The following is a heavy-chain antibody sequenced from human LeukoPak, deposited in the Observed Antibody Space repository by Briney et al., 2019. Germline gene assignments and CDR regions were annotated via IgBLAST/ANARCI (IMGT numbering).Heavy chain of an antibody. J-gene: IGHJ4*02. D-gene: IGHD2-2*01. CDR3: ARGTKGPSSTSSGYYFDY. V-gene: IGHV4-59*01. CDR2: IYYSGST. CDR1: GGSISSYY. Sequence: SETLSLTCTVSGGSISSYYWSWIRQPPGKGLEWIGYIYYSGSTNYNPSLKSRVTILVDTSKNQFSLKLSSVTAADTAVYYCARGTKGPSSTSSGYYFDYWGQGTLVTVSS.